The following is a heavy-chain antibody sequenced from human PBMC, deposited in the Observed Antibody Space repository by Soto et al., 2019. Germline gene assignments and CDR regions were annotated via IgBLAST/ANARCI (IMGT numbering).Heavy chain of an antibody. CDR3: ARVGITMVRGVIIKAPYWFDP. CDR2: IYYSGST. D-gene: IGHD3-10*01. J-gene: IGHJ5*02. V-gene: IGHV4-59*12. Sequence: SETLSLTCTVSGGSISSYYWSWIRQPPGKGLEWIGYIYYSGSTNYNPSLKSRVTISVDTSKNQFSLKLSSVTAADTAVYYCARVGITMVRGVIIKAPYWFDPWGQGTLVTVSS. CDR1: GGSISSYY.